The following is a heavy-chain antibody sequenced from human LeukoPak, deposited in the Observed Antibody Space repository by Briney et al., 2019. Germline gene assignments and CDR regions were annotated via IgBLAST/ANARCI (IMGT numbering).Heavy chain of an antibody. V-gene: IGHV1-18*01. CDR1: GYTFTSYG. CDR3: AREGGYYDSSGYYVNWFDP. D-gene: IGHD3-22*01. CDR2: ISAYSGNT. Sequence: ASVKVSCKASGYTFTSYGISWVRQAPGQGLEWMGWISAYSGNTNYAQKLQGRVTMTTDTSTSTAYMELRSLRSDDTAVYYCAREGGYYDSSGYYVNWFDPWGQGTLVTVSS. J-gene: IGHJ5*02.